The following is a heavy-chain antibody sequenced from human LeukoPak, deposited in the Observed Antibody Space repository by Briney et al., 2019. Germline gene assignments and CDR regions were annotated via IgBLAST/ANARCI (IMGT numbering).Heavy chain of an antibody. CDR3: AKGPQRWLPLNFDY. Sequence: GGSLRLSCAASGFTFSSYAMSWVRQAPGKGLEWGSAISGSGGSTYYADSVKGRFTISRDNSKHTLYLQMNSLRAEDTAVYYCAKGPQRWLPLNFDYWGQGTLVTVSS. V-gene: IGHV3-23*01. J-gene: IGHJ4*02. CDR2: ISGSGGST. D-gene: IGHD5-24*01. CDR1: GFTFSSYA.